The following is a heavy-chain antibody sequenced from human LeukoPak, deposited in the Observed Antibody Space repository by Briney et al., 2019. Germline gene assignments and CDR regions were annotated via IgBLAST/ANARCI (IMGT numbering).Heavy chain of an antibody. Sequence: GASVKVSCKASGYTFTSYGISWVRQAPGQGLEWMGGIIPIFGTANYAQKFQGRVTITADESTSTAYMELSSLRSEDTAVYYCARVGLYYYGMDVWGQGTTVTVSS. J-gene: IGHJ6*02. CDR3: ARVGLYYYGMDV. CDR2: IIPIFGTA. V-gene: IGHV1-69*13. CDR1: GYTFTSYG.